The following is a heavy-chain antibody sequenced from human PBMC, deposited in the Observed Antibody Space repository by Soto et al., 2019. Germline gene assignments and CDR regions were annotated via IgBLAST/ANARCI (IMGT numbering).Heavy chain of an antibody. CDR1: CGSIYTGGFY. V-gene: IGHV4-31*03. J-gene: IGHJ4*02. D-gene: IGHD1-26*01. CDR2: IYYTGST. CDR3: ATSLVTSRTRVDY. Sequence: SETLSLTCTVSCGSIYTGGFYWSWIRQLPGKGLEWLRYIYYTGSTQYTPSLKSRLTISTDTSDNQFSLRLTSVTAADTAVYYCATSLVTSRTRVDYWGQGTLVTVSS.